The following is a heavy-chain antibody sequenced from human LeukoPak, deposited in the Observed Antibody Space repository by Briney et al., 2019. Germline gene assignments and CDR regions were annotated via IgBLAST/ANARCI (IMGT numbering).Heavy chain of an antibody. Sequence: SETLSLTCTVSGGSISSSNYYWGWIRQPPGKGLEWIGSIYNSGSIYYNPSLKSRVTISVDTSKNQFSLRLSSVSAADTAVYHCERSPPYGDYFLAHGAFDLWGRGTLVTVSS. J-gene: IGHJ2*01. CDR2: IYNSGSI. CDR3: ERSPPYGDYFLAHGAFDL. V-gene: IGHV4-39*01. D-gene: IGHD4-17*01. CDR1: GGSISSSNYY.